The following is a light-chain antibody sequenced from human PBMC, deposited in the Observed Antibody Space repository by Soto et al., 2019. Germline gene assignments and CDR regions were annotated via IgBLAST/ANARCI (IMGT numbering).Light chain of an antibody. J-gene: IGKJ2*01. CDR3: QQYENWPPGT. CDR1: QSVSNN. CDR2: GAS. V-gene: IGKV3-15*01. Sequence: EIVMTQSPATLSVSPGERATLSCRASQSVSNNLAWYQQKPGQAPRLLIYGASTRATGIPARFSGSGSGTEFTLTISSLQSEDFAVYYCQQYENWPPGTLGQGTKLEIK.